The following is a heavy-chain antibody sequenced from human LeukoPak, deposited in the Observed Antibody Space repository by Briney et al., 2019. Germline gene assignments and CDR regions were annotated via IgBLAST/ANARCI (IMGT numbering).Heavy chain of an antibody. CDR1: GYTLTELS. J-gene: IGHJ4*02. CDR3: TTGGSLAVAPHQYYFDY. V-gene: IGHV1-24*01. CDR2: FDPEDGET. Sequence: ASVKVSCKVSGYTLTELSMHWVRQAPGKGLEWMGGFDPEDGETIYAQKFQGRVTMTEDTSTDTAYMELSSLRSEDTAVYYCTTGGSLAVAPHQYYFDYWGQGTLVTVSS. D-gene: IGHD6-19*01.